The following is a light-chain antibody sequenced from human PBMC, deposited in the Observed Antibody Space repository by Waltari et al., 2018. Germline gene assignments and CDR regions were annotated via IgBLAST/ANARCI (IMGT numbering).Light chain of an antibody. CDR3: QQNYAIPPV. Sequence: DIQVTQTPSSLSAYIGDTVTVTCRAIQAIRTYLSWYQLKPGKAPVLLISAASTLQSGVPSRFSVSGSGTEFTLTIKALQPDDFGTYYCQQNYAIPPVFGQGTRLDLK. CDR1: QAIRTY. CDR2: AAS. J-gene: IGKJ5*01. V-gene: IGKV1-39*01.